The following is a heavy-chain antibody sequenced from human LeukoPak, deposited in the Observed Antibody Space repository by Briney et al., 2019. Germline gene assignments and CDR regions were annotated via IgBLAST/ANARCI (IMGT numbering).Heavy chain of an antibody. J-gene: IGHJ3*01. CDR1: GFTFSTYW. Sequence: GGSLRLSCAASGFTFSTYWMSWVRQAPGRGLELVANKKQDGSEKYYVDSVKGRFTISRDNAKNSLYLQMNSLSAEDTAVYYCARGAKYCSSTSCYEDAFDFWGQGTMVTVSS. CDR3: ARGAKYCSSTSCYEDAFDF. V-gene: IGHV3-7*05. D-gene: IGHD2-2*01. CDR2: KKQDGSEK.